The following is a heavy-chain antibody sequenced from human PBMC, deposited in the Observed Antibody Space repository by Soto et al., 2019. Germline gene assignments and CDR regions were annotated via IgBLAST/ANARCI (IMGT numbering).Heavy chain of an antibody. CDR1: GGTFSSYA. V-gene: IGHV1-69*01. CDR3: ARGALQGQDYGGKPLGY. D-gene: IGHD4-17*01. Sequence: QVQLVQSGAEVKKPGSSVKISCKASGGTFSSYAISWVRQAPGQGLEWMGGIIPIFGTANYAQKFQGRVTITADESTSTAYMELSSLRSEDTAVYYCARGALQGQDYGGKPLGYWGQGTLVTVSS. CDR2: IIPIFGTA. J-gene: IGHJ4*02.